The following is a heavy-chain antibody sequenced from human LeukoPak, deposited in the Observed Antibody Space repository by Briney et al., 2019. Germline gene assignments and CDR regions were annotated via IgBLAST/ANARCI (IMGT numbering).Heavy chain of an antibody. Sequence: PSETLSLTCTVSGGSISSGGYYWSWIRQPPGKSLEWIGYIYHSGSTYYNPSLKSRVTISVGTSKNQFSLKLSSVTAADTAVYYCARRSRYSSSSPHFDYWGQGTLVTVSS. CDR1: GGSISSGGYY. D-gene: IGHD6-6*01. CDR2: IYHSGST. CDR3: ARRSRYSSSSPHFDY. V-gene: IGHV4-30-2*01. J-gene: IGHJ4*02.